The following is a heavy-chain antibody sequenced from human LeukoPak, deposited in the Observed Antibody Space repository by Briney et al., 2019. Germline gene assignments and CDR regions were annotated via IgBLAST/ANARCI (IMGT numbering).Heavy chain of an antibody. CDR2: ISAYNGNT. D-gene: IGHD5-24*01. V-gene: IGHV1-18*01. J-gene: IGHJ4*02. Sequence: ASVKVSCKTSGYTFTNYAISWVRQAAGQGLEGMGWISAYNGNTDYAQSLQGRDTMTTETSTSIAYIELSSLRSEDTAVYYCARVKRWLQTPSYFDYWGQRTLVTVSS. CDR3: ARVKRWLQTPSYFDY. CDR1: GYTFTNYA.